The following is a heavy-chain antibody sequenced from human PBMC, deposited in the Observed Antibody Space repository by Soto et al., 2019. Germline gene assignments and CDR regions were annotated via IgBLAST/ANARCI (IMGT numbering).Heavy chain of an antibody. D-gene: IGHD1-26*01. J-gene: IGHJ3*01. CDR2: LSFDGSEK. Sequence: QVQLVESGGGVVQPGRSLRLSCGASGFTFNNSGMHWVRQVPGKGLEWVAVLSFDGSEKYYADSVKGRFTISRDNSKNTLYLQMNSLRAADTAVYYCARGAWDSGDALDVWGQGTMVTVS. V-gene: IGHV3-30*03. CDR1: GFTFNNSG. CDR3: ARGAWDSGDALDV.